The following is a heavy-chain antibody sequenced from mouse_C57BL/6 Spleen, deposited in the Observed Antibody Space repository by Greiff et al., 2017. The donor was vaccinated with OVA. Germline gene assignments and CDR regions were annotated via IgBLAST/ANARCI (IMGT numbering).Heavy chain of an antibody. CDR2: IYPGDGDT. CDR3: ARGGADGEYYDAMDY. CDR1: GYAFSSSW. V-gene: IGHV1-82*01. J-gene: IGHJ4*01. Sequence: VQLQQSGPELVKPGASVKISCKASGYAFSSSWMNWVKQRPGKGLEWIGRIYPGDGDTTYNGKFKGKATLTADKSSSTAYMQLSSLTSEDSAVYCCARGGADGEYYDAMDYWGQGTSVTVSA.